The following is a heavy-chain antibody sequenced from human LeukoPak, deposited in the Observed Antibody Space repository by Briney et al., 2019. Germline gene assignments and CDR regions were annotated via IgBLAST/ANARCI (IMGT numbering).Heavy chain of an antibody. J-gene: IGHJ4*02. Sequence: GASVKVSCKASGDTFTGYYMHWVRQAPGQGLEWMGWINPNSGGTNYAQKFQGRVTMTRDTSISTAYMELSRLRSDDTAVYHCARPTYSSSWYFVDYWGQGTLVTVSS. CDR2: INPNSGGT. CDR1: GDTFTGYY. V-gene: IGHV1-2*02. D-gene: IGHD6-13*01. CDR3: ARPTYSSSWYFVDY.